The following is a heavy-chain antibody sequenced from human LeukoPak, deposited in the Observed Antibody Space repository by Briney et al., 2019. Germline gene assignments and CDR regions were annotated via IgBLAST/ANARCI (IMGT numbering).Heavy chain of an antibody. V-gene: IGHV4-30-2*01. CDR1: GGSISSGGYS. Sequence: PSETLSLTCAVSGGSISSGGYSWSWIRQPPGKGLEWIGYIYHSGSTYYNPSLKSRVTISVDRSKNQFSLKLSSVTTADTAVYYCARVPLSIVALDYWGQGTLVTVSS. CDR3: ARVPLSIVALDY. J-gene: IGHJ4*02. D-gene: IGHD3-22*01. CDR2: IYHSGST.